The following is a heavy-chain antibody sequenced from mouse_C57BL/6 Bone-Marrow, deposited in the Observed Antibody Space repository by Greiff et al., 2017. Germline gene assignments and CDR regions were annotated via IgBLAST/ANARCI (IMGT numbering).Heavy chain of an antibody. J-gene: IGHJ1*03. CDR2: ISGGGDYI. Sequence: EVHLVESGEGLVKPGGSLKLSCAASGFTFSSYAMSWVRQTPEKRLEWVAYISGGGDYIYYADTVKGRFTISRDNARNTLYLQMSSLKSEDTAMYYCTRERYYGSLWYFDVWGTGTTVTVSS. V-gene: IGHV5-9-1*02. D-gene: IGHD1-1*01. CDR3: TRERYYGSLWYFDV. CDR1: GFTFSSYA.